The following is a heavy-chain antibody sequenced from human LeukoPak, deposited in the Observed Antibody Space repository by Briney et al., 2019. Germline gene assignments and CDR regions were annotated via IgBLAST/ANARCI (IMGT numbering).Heavy chain of an antibody. V-gene: IGHV3-30-3*01. Sequence: PGGSLRLSCAASGFILSSHAMHWVRQAPGKGLEWVAGISYDGSNKYYADSVKGRFTISRDKSSNTLYLQMNSLRAEDTAVYYCARTGGLKENYFDYWGQGTLVTVSS. CDR1: GFILSSHA. J-gene: IGHJ4*02. CDR3: ARTGGLKENYFDY. CDR2: ISYDGSNK. D-gene: IGHD4-23*01.